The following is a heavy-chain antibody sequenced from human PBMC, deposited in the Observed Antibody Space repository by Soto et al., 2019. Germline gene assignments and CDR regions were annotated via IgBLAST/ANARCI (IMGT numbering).Heavy chain of an antibody. J-gene: IGHJ4*02. CDR1: GGSISSSNW. CDR3: ARRWGEGRVDY. V-gene: IGHV4-4*02. D-gene: IGHD3-10*01. CDR2: IYHSGTT. Sequence: QVQLQESGPGLVKPSGTLSLTCAGSGGSISSSNWCSWVRQPPGKGLEWIGEIYHSGTTNYNPSLRSRVTLAVDKSRNQFSLKLSSVTAADTAVYYCARRWGEGRVDYWGQGTLVTVSS.